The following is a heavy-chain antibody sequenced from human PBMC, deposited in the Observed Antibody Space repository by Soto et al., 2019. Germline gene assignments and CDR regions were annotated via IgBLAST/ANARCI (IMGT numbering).Heavy chain of an antibody. CDR3: ARAHDYDFWSGFLFYGMDV. V-gene: IGHV3-23*01. D-gene: IGHD3-3*01. Sequence: EVQLLESGGGLVQPGGSLRLSCAASRFTFSNYAMSWVRQAPGKGLEWVSGISSTGGSTYYADSVKGRFTISRDNSKNTLDLQKSSLRAEDTAIYYCARAHDYDFWSGFLFYGMDVWGQGTTVTVSS. CDR1: RFTFSNYA. J-gene: IGHJ6*02. CDR2: ISSTGGST.